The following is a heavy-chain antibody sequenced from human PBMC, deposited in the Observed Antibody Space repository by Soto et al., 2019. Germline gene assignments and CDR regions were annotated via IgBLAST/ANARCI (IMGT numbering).Heavy chain of an antibody. J-gene: IGHJ4*02. Sequence: GGSLRLSCAASGFTFSSYAMSCVRQAPGKGLEWVSAISGSGGSKYYADSVKGRFTISRDSSKNALYMQMDSLRAEDTAVYYCARDRNFVFDYWGQGTLVTVSS. D-gene: IGHD2-21*01. CDR2: ISGSGGSK. CDR3: ARDRNFVFDY. CDR1: GFTFSSYA. V-gene: IGHV3-23*01.